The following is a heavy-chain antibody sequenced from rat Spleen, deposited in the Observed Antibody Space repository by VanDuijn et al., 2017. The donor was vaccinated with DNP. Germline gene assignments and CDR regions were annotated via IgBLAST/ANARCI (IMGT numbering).Heavy chain of an antibody. CDR3: SSGSPDMIQGNWFAY. CDR1: GFTFSNYG. J-gene: IGHJ3*01. CDR2: ISYDGGCT. D-gene: IGHD2-3*01. Sequence: EVQLVESGGGPVQPGRSLKLSCAASGFTFSNYGMAWVRQAPKQGLERVAYISYDGGCTYLRDSVKGRLIIFRDNAKSTRNLQMNNVRSEDTAKYYCSSGSPDMIQGNWFAYWGQGTLVTVSS. V-gene: IGHV5-20*01.